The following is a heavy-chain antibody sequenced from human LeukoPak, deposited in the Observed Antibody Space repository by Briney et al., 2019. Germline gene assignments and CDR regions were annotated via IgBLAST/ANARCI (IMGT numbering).Heavy chain of an antibody. D-gene: IGHD3-22*01. CDR3: ATTYGSRGYGY. CDR2: MYYSGSN. V-gene: IGHV4-59*08. J-gene: IGHJ4*02. CDR1: GGSISSYY. Sequence: PSETLSLTCTVSGGSISSYYWTWIRQPPGKGLEWIGYMYYSGSNNYNPSLKSRVTISVDASKNQFSLKLNSVTAADTAVYYCATTYGSRGYGYWGQGTLVTVSS.